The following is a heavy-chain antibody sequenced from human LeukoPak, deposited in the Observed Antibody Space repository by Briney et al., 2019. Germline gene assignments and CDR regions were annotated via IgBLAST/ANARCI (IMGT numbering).Heavy chain of an antibody. Sequence: GGSLRLSCAASGFTFSSYAMSWVRQAPGKGLEWVSAISGSGGSTYYADSVKGRFTISRDNSKNTLYLQMNSLRGEGTAVYFCAKIGGSGWLDFDYGGREPRVTVST. J-gene: IGHJ4*02. D-gene: IGHD6-19*01. CDR1: GFTFSSYA. CDR2: ISGSGGST. CDR3: AKIGGSGWLDFDY. V-gene: IGHV3-23*01.